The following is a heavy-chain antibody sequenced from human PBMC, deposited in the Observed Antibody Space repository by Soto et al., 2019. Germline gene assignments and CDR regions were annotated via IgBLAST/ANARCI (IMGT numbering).Heavy chain of an antibody. CDR1: GYTFTNYF. J-gene: IGHJ4*02. CDR3: ASDPWDDGGVTLDY. CDR2: INPHDGGT. Sequence: QVQLVQSGAEVKQPGASVKVSCKPSGYTFTNYFIQWLRQAPGQRLAWMGWINPHDGGTNYAQKFQGRLAVTSETSLSAAYMELSSLTSDDTAVYYVASDPWDDGGVTLDYWGQGTLVTVSS. D-gene: IGHD1-1*01. V-gene: IGHV1-2*02.